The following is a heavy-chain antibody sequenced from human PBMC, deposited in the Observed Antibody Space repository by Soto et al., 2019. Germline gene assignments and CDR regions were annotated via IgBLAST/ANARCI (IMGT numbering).Heavy chain of an antibody. Sequence: QVQLVESGGGVVQPGRSLRLSCAASGFTFSSYGMHWVRQAPGKGLEWVAVISYDGSNKYYADSVKGRFTISRDNSKNTLYLQMNSLRAEDTAVYYCAKSELWQQNYYYGMDVWGPGTTVTVSS. D-gene: IGHD6-13*01. V-gene: IGHV3-30*18. J-gene: IGHJ6*02. CDR3: AKSELWQQNYYYGMDV. CDR2: ISYDGSNK. CDR1: GFTFSSYG.